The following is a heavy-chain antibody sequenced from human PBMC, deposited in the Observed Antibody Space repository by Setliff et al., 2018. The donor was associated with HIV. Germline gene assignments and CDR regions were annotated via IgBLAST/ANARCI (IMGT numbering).Heavy chain of an antibody. V-gene: IGHV4-59*01. J-gene: IGHJ6*02. CDR3: ARSRTSSGYYGVTGYGMDV. D-gene: IGHD3-22*01. Sequence: SETLSLTCTVSGGSISSDYWSWIRQPPGKGLEWIGYIYYSGSTNYNPSLKSRVTISVATSKNQFSLKLNPVTTADTAVYYCARSRTSSGYYGVTGYGMDVWGQGTTVTVSS. CDR2: IYYSGST. CDR1: GGSISSDY.